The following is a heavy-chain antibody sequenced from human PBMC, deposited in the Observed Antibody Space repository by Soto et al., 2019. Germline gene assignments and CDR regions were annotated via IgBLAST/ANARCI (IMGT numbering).Heavy chain of an antibody. Sequence: GGSLRLSCAASGFTFSSYAMHWVRQAPGKGLEWVAVISYDGSNKYYADSVKGRFTISRDNSKNTLYLQMNSLRAEDTAVYYCARDYDILTGLLDYWRQGTLVTVSS. D-gene: IGHD3-9*01. CDR3: ARDYDILTGLLDY. V-gene: IGHV3-30-3*01. CDR2: ISYDGSNK. J-gene: IGHJ4*02. CDR1: GFTFSSYA.